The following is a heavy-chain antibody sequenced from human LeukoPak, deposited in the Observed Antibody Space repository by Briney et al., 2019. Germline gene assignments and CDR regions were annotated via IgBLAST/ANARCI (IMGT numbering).Heavy chain of an antibody. CDR3: ARDAPYFDY. CDR1: GFTFSSYA. CDR2: ISYDGSNK. J-gene: IGHJ4*02. V-gene: IGHV3-30-3*01. Sequence: PGGSLRLSCAASGFTFSSYAMHWVRQAPGKGLEGVAVISYDGSNKYYADSVKGRFTISRNNSKNTLYLQMNSQRAEDTAVYYCARDAPYFDYWGQGTLVTVSS.